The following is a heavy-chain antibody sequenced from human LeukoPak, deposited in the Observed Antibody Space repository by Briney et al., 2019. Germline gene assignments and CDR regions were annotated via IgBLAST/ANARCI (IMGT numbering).Heavy chain of an antibody. D-gene: IGHD1-7*01. Sequence: PGGSLRLSCAAPGFTFSNSAMTWVRQAPGKGLEWVSAISAGGSDTIYTDSVKDRFTISRDNSKNTLYLQMNSLRAEDTAVYYCAKGGNSAPLDYWGQGTLVTVSS. CDR1: GFTFSNSA. V-gene: IGHV3-23*01. CDR3: AKGGNSAPLDY. CDR2: ISAGGSDT. J-gene: IGHJ4*02.